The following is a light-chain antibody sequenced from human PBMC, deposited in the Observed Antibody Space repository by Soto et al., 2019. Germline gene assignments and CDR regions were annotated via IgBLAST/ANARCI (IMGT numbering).Light chain of an antibody. Sequence: DIVFTQSPCTLSLSPGERATLSCRASQSVAGSYLAWYQHQRGQAPRLLIYAASSRATGIPDRFSGTGSGTDFTLTISRLEPEDFALYYCQQYGSAPLTFGGGTKVDIK. CDR2: AAS. CDR1: QSVAGSY. V-gene: IGKV3-20*01. J-gene: IGKJ4*01. CDR3: QQYGSAPLT.